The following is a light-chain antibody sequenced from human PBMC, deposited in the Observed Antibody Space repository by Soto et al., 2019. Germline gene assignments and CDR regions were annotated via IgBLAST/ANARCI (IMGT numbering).Light chain of an antibody. CDR2: SAS. Sequence: DIPMTQSPSTLSASVGDRVIITCRASQSISTWLAWYQQKPGEGPKLLIYSASTLQSGVPSRFSGSGSGTEFTLTISGLQSDDFATYYCQQYDGNFGGGTRVEIK. J-gene: IGKJ4*01. CDR3: QQYDGN. V-gene: IGKV1-5*01. CDR1: QSISTW.